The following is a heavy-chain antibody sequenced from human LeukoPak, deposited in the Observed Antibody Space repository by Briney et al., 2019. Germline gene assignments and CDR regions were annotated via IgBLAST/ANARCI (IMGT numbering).Heavy chain of an antibody. J-gene: IGHJ6*03. Sequence: GGSLRLSCAASGFTFGSYAMSWVRQAPGKGLEWVSAISGSGGSTYYADSVKGRFTISRDNSKNTLYLQMNSLRAEDTAVYYCAKAKSSSRDYYYMDFWGKGTTVTVSS. CDR3: AKAKSSSRDYYYMDF. D-gene: IGHD6-6*01. V-gene: IGHV3-23*01. CDR2: ISGSGGST. CDR1: GFTFGSYA.